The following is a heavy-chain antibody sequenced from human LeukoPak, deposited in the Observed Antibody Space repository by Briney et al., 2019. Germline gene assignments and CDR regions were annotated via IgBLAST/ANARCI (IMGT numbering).Heavy chain of an antibody. Sequence: ASVNVSCKASGYTFSGYFIHWVRQAPGQGLECMAWINHKSGGTKSPQRFQGTITMNRDTSISTVYMEMRRLRVDDTAVYYCAREKRQSNGDTDGFDIWGQGTMVTVSS. V-gene: IGHV1-2*02. D-gene: IGHD2-8*01. J-gene: IGHJ3*02. CDR2: INHKSGGT. CDR1: GYTFSGYF. CDR3: AREKRQSNGDTDGFDI.